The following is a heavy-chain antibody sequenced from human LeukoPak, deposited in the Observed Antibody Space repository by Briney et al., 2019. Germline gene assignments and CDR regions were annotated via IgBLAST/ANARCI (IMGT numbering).Heavy chain of an antibody. Sequence: GGSLRLSCAASGFTFSSQTMSWVRQAPGKGLEWVAKMKEDGSEEKYVDSVEGRFTISRDNGKKSLFLQMDSLRAEDTAVYYCVRGGARYFESWGQGTLVTVSS. D-gene: IGHD3-16*01. V-gene: IGHV3-7*01. CDR2: MKEDGSEE. CDR3: VRGGARYFES. J-gene: IGHJ4*02. CDR1: GFTFSSQT.